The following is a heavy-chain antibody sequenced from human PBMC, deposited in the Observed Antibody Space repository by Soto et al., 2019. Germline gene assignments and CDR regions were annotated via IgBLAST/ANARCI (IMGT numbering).Heavy chain of an antibody. Sequence: QVQLVQSGAEVKKPGSSVKVSYKASGGTFKSYGISWVRQAPGQGLEWMGGIIPIFGATKYAQNFQGRVTITADESTTTAYMELSSLRSEDTAVYYCARDGKQWPYFYGMDVWGQGTTVTVSS. CDR2: IIPIFGAT. CDR1: GGTFKSYG. D-gene: IGHD6-19*01. J-gene: IGHJ6*02. V-gene: IGHV1-69*01. CDR3: ARDGKQWPYFYGMDV.